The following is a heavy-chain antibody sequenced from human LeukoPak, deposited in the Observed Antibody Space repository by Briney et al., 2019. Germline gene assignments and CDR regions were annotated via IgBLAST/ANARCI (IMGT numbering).Heavy chain of an antibody. Sequence: GGSLRLSCAASGFTFSSYGMHWVRQAPGKGLEWVAFIRYDGSNKYYADSVKGRFTISRDNSKNTLYLQMNSLRAEDTAVYYCAKDPKDGSGSYYFYYYYYYMDVWGKGTTVTVSS. CDR2: IRYDGSNK. V-gene: IGHV3-30*02. CDR3: AKDPKDGSGSYYFYYYYYYMDV. J-gene: IGHJ6*03. D-gene: IGHD3-10*01. CDR1: GFTFSSYG.